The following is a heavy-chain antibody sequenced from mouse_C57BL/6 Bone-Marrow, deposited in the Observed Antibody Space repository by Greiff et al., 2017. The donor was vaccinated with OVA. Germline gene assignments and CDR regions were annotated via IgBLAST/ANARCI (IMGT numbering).Heavy chain of an antibody. D-gene: IGHD1-1*01. CDR3: ARGAYGSSFYYAMDY. V-gene: IGHV1-82*01. J-gene: IGHJ4*01. CDR2: IYPGDGDT. Sequence: QVQLKESGLELVKPGASVKISCKASGYAFSSSWMNWVKQRPGKGLEWIGRIYPGDGDTNYNGKFKGKATLTADKSSSTAYMQLSSLTSEDSAVYFCARGAYGSSFYYAMDYWGQGTSVTVSS. CDR1: GYAFSSSW.